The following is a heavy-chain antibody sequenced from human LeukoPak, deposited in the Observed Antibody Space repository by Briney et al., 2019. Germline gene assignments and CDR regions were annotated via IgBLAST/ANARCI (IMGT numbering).Heavy chain of an antibody. D-gene: IGHD3-22*01. J-gene: IGHJ4*02. Sequence: ASVKVSCKGSGYTFTGYYMHWVRQAPGQGLEWMGWINPNSGGTNYAQKFQGRVTMTRDTSISTAYMELSRLRSDDTAVYYCAKRSGNYYDSSGYPEPFDYWGQGTLVTVSS. CDR1: GYTFTGYY. V-gene: IGHV1-2*02. CDR3: AKRSGNYYDSSGYPEPFDY. CDR2: INPNSGGT.